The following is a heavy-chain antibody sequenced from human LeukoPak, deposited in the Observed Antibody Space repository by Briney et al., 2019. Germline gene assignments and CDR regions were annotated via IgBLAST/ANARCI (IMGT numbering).Heavy chain of an antibody. J-gene: IGHJ4*02. Sequence: PSETLSLTCTVSGGSISISDNYWGWIRQPPGKGLEWIGSISFSGSSYYNPSLKSRVTISVDTSKNQFSLKLRSVTAADTAVYYCARQVGSSLLLELDNWGQGTLVTVSS. CDR3: ARQVGSSLLLELDN. CDR2: ISFSGSS. CDR1: GGSISISDNY. V-gene: IGHV4-39*01. D-gene: IGHD6-13*01.